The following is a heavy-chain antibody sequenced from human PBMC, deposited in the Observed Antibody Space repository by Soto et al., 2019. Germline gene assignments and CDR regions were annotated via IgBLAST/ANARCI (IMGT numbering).Heavy chain of an antibody. J-gene: IGHJ6*03. CDR2: INHSGST. D-gene: IGHD2-15*01. CDR1: GGSFSGYY. Sequence: PSETLSLTCAVYGGSFSGYYWSWIRQPPGKGLEWIGEINHSGSTNYNPSLKSRVIISVDTSKNPLSLKLSSVTAADTAVYYCARGPRYCSGGSCYYYYYYMDVWGKGTTVTVSS. V-gene: IGHV4-34*01. CDR3: ARGPRYCSGGSCYYYYYYMDV.